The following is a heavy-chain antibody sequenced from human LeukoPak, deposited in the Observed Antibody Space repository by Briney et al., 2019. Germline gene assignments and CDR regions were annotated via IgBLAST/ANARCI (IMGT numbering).Heavy chain of an antibody. CDR3: AREPGGLTEKNGVIDY. D-gene: IGHD4-23*01. CDR2: IYYSGST. CDR1: GGSISSGDYY. J-gene: IGHJ4*02. V-gene: IGHV4-30-4*01. Sequence: SETLSLTCTVSGGSISSGDYYWSWIRQPPGKGLEWIGYIYYSGSTYYNPSLKSRVTISVDTSKNQFSLKLSSVTAPDTAVYYCAREPGGLTEKNGVIDYWGQGTLVTVSS.